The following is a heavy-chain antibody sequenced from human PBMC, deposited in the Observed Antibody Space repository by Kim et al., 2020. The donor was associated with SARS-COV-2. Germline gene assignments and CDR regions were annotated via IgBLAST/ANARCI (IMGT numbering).Heavy chain of an antibody. Sequence: SVKVSCKASGGTFSSYAISWVRQAPGQGLEWMGRIIPILGIANYAQKFQGRVTITADKSTSTAYMELSSLRSEDTAVYYCASCPSFPPFGELLSDYGMDVWGQGTTVTVSS. J-gene: IGHJ6*02. CDR3: ASCPSFPPFGELLSDYGMDV. CDR2: IIPILGIA. CDR1: GGTFSSYA. V-gene: IGHV1-69*04. D-gene: IGHD3-10*01.